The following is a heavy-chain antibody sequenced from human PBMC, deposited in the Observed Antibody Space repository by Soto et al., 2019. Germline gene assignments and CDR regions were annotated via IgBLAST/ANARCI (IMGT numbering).Heavy chain of an antibody. CDR1: KFTFSAYA. CDR3: TRDPNGDHIGAFDF. V-gene: IGHV3-23*04. J-gene: IGHJ3*01. D-gene: IGHD4-17*01. CDR2: ISGSGGGT. Sequence: EVQVVESGGGLVQPGGSLRLSCATSKFTFSAYAMTWVRQAPGEGLEWVSSISGSGGGTYYADSVKGRFSISRDNSKNTLYLRMNSLRVEDTAVYYCTRDPNGDHIGAFDFWGQGIVVTVSS.